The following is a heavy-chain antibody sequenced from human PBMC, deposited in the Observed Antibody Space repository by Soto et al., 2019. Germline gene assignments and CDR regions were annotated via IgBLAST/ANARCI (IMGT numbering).Heavy chain of an antibody. CDR2: INAGNGNT. CDR1: GYTFTSYA. V-gene: IGHV1-3*01. D-gene: IGHD6-13*01. J-gene: IGHJ6*03. Sequence: ASAKVSCKASGYTFTSYAMHWVRQAPGQRLEWMGWINAGNGNTKYSQKFQSRVTITRDTSASTAYMELSSLRSEDTAVYYCARDEAAAVAYYYYYYMDVWGKGTTVTVSS. CDR3: ARDEAAAVAYYYYYYMDV.